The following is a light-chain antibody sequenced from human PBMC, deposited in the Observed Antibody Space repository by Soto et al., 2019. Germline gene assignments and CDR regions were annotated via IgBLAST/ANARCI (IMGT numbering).Light chain of an antibody. CDR1: TSNIGSNY. V-gene: IGLV1-47*01. CDR3: ATWDDSLNGFYV. J-gene: IGLJ1*01. CDR2: RNN. Sequence: QSVLTQPPSASGTPGQGVTISCSGSTSNIGSNYVYWYQQLPGTAPKLLIYRNNQRPSGVPDRFSGSKSGTSASLAIGGLRSDDEADYFCATWDDSLNGFYVFGTGTKLTVL.